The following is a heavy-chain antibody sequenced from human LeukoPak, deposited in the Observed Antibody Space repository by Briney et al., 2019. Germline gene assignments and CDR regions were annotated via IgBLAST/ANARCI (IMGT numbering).Heavy chain of an antibody. CDR1: GFTFSSYA. CDR2: ISGSGGST. V-gene: IGHV3-23*01. J-gene: IGHJ4*02. Sequence: PGGSLRLSCAASGFTFSSYAMSWVRQAPGKGLEWVSVISGSGGSTDYADSVKGRFTISRDNAKNTLYLQMNNLRGEDTALYYCSKAGDTNYYRYGDYWGQGTLVTVSS. D-gene: IGHD5-18*01. CDR3: SKAGDTNYYRYGDY.